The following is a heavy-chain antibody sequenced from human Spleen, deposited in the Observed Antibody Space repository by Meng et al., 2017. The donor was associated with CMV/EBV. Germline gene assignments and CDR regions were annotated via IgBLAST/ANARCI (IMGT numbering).Heavy chain of an antibody. D-gene: IGHD4-17*01. CDR1: EFTFSNYA. Sequence: GESLKISCAASEFTFSNYAMHWVRQAPGKGLEWVAFIRYDGSNKFYADSVKGRFTISRDNSKNTLYLQMNSLRSEDTAVYHCVKSRNGDPDYWGQGTLVTVSS. CDR3: VKSRNGDPDY. J-gene: IGHJ4*02. V-gene: IGHV3-30*02. CDR2: IRYDGSNK.